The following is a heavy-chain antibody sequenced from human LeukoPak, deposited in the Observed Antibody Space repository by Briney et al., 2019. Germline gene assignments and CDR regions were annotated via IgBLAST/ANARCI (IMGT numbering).Heavy chain of an antibody. Sequence: GGSLRLSCAASGFTFSSYSMDWVRQAPGKGLEWVSLISSGSDYIYYADSVKGRFTISRDNATNSLYLQMNSLRAEHTAVYYGAKQYCSGGGCYLATDFWGQGTMVTVSS. D-gene: IGHD2-15*01. J-gene: IGHJ4*01. CDR2: ISSGSDYI. CDR3: AKQYCSGGGCYLATDF. CDR1: GFTFSSYS. V-gene: IGHV3-21*01.